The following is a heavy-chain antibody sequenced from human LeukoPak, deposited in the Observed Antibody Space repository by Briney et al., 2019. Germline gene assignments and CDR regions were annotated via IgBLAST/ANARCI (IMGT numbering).Heavy chain of an antibody. CDR3: ARDLKPLLWFGELAYYYYGMDV. CDR2: ISSSSSTI. D-gene: IGHD3-10*01. CDR1: GFTFSSYS. J-gene: IGHJ6*02. V-gene: IGHV3-48*02. Sequence: GGSLRLSCAASGFTFSSYSMNWVRQAPGKGLEWVSYISSSSSTIYYADSVKGRFTISRDNAKNSLYLQMNSLRDEDTAVYYCARDLKPLLWFGELAYYYYGMDVWGQGTTVTVSS.